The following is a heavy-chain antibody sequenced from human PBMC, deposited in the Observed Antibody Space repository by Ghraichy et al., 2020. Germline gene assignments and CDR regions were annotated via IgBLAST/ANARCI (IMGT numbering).Heavy chain of an antibody. D-gene: IGHD2-15*01. CDR3: ARDCSGAAVIVYYYYGMDV. Sequence: GGSLRLSCAASGFTFSSYSMNWVRQAPGKGLEWVSSISSSSSYIYYADSVKGRFTISRDNAKNSLYLQMNSLRAEDTAVYYCARDCSGAAVIVYYYYGMDVWGQGTTVTVSS. V-gene: IGHV3-21*01. CDR2: ISSSSSYI. J-gene: IGHJ6*02. CDR1: GFTFSSYS.